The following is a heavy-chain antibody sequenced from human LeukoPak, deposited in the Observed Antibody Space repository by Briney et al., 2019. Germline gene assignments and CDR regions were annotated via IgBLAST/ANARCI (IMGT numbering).Heavy chain of an antibody. CDR2: ISSSSSTI. CDR3: ARDLGDSSSWYGY. CDR1: GFTFSSYA. V-gene: IGHV3-48*01. J-gene: IGHJ4*02. Sequence: PGGSLRLSCAASGFTFSSYAMSWVRQAPGKGLEWVSYISSSSSTIYYADSVKGRFTISRDNAKNSLYLQMNSLRAEDTAVYYCARDLGDSSSWYGYWGQGTLVTVSS. D-gene: IGHD6-13*01.